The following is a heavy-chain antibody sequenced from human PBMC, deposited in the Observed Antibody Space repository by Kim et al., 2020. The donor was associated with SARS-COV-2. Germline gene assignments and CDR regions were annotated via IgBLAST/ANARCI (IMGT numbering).Heavy chain of an antibody. CDR1: GASVSSYY. J-gene: IGHJ2*01. Sequence: SETLSLTCTVSGASVSSYYWSWIRQPPGKGLEWIGYLYSSGNTHYNPSLKSRLTISLDTSKNQFSLKLSSVTAADTAVYYCARIFYDGTYWYFDLWGRGTLVTVSS. CDR3: ARIFYDGTYWYFDL. CDR2: LYSSGNT. V-gene: IGHV4-59*02. D-gene: IGHD5-12*01.